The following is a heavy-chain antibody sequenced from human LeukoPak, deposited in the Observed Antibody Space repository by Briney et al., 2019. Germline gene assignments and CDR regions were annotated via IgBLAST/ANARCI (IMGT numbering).Heavy chain of an antibody. CDR2: IIVGSGQT. Sequence: SVKVSCTASGFTLINSAVQWVRQARGQRLEWVGWIIVGSGQTRYAQKFQERVTITGDMSTSTAFLELSSLRSEDSAVYYCAAGDTLVRGVIIPFAPWGQGTLVTVSS. J-gene: IGHJ5*02. CDR3: AAGDTLVRGVIIPFAP. D-gene: IGHD3-10*01. CDR1: GFTLINSA. V-gene: IGHV1-58*01.